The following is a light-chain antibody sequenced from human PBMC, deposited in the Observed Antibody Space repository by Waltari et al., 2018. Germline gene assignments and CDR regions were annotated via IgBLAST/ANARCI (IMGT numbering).Light chain of an antibody. J-gene: IGKJ5*01. Sequence: EIVSTQSPATLSLSPGQRGTLSCRASQSVGGNLAWYQQKPGQAPRLLIYDASNRATGIPARFSGSGSGTDFTLTISSLEPEDFAVYYCQQRRTWPSITFGQGTRLEI. CDR2: DAS. CDR1: QSVGGN. V-gene: IGKV3-11*01. CDR3: QQRRTWPSIT.